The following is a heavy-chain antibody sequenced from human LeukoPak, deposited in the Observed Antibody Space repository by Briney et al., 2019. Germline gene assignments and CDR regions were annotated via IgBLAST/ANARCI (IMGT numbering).Heavy chain of an antibody. V-gene: IGHV1-2*02. J-gene: IGHJ5*02. CDR2: INPNSGGT. CDR1: GYTFTGYY. D-gene: IGHD3-10*01. Sequence: GASVKVSCKASGYTFTGYYMHWVRQAPGQGLEWMGWINPNSGGTNYAQKFQGRVTMTRDTSISTAYMELSRLRSDDTAVYYCARFIPITMVGGVITPKNWFNPWGQGTLVTVPP. CDR3: ARFIPITMVGGVITPKNWFNP.